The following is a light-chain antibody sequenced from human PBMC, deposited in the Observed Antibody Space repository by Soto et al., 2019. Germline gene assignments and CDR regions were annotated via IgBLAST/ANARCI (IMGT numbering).Light chain of an antibody. Sequence: VLTQSPGTLSLSPGERATLSCRASQTLSSRHLAWYQQKPGQAPRLLIYGSSSRATDIPDRFSGSGSGTDFTLTISRQEPEDFAVYYCQQYASSPRTFGQGTKVDI. V-gene: IGKV3-20*01. J-gene: IGKJ1*01. CDR3: QQYASSPRT. CDR2: GSS. CDR1: QTLSSRH.